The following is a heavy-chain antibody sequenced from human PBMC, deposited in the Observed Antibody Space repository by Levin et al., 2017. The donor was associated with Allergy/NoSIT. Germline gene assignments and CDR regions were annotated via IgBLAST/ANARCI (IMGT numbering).Heavy chain of an antibody. CDR3: ARDLVTSMGNFDY. CDR2: LYYSGST. CDR1: GGSVSSGSYY. D-gene: IGHD3-16*02. V-gene: IGHV4-61*01. J-gene: IGHJ4*02. Sequence: SETLSLTCTVSGGSVSSGSYYWSWIRQPPGKGLEWIGYLYYSGSTNYNPSLKSRVTMSVDTSKNQFSLKLSSVTAADTAVYYCARDLVTSMGNFDYWGQGTLVTVSS.